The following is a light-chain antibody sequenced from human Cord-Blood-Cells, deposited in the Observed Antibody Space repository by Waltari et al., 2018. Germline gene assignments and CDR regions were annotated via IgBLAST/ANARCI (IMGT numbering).Light chain of an antibody. CDR2: DVS. V-gene: IGLV2-14*01. J-gene: IGLJ2*01. CDR3: SSYTSSSTVV. CDR1: SSDVGGYNY. Sequence: QSALTQPASVSGSPGQSITISCTGTSSDVGGYNYVSWYQQHPGKAPKLVMYDVSNRHSRVANRFSCSKSGNTASLTISGLQAEYEADYYFSSYTSSSTVVFGVGTKLTVL.